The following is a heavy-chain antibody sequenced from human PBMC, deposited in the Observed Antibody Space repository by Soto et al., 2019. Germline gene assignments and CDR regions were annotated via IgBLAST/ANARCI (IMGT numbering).Heavy chain of an antibody. D-gene: IGHD3-10*01. CDR1: GYSFTSYW. CDR2: IYPGDSDT. J-gene: IGHJ4*02. CDR3: ARQGISGSPLYYFDY. V-gene: IGHV5-51*01. Sequence: GESLKISCKGSGYSFTSYWIGWVRQIPWKGLEWMGIIYPGDSDTRYSPSFQGQVTISADKSISTAYLQWSSLKASDTAMYYCARQGISGSPLYYFDYWGQGTLVTVSS.